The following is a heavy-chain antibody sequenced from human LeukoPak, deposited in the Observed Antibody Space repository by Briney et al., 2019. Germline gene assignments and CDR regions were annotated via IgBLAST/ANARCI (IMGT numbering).Heavy chain of an antibody. CDR3: ARILEGATFLDAFDI. J-gene: IGHJ3*02. Sequence: ALVKVSCKASAYTFTGCWMRWVRQARGPVGERMGWFNHNSGGTSYAQKLQGRLTMTRDTSTSTAYMELSRLRSDDTAVYHCARILEGATFLDAFDIWGQGTMVTVSS. D-gene: IGHD1-26*01. CDR1: AYTFTGCW. V-gene: IGHV1-2*02. CDR2: FNHNSGGT.